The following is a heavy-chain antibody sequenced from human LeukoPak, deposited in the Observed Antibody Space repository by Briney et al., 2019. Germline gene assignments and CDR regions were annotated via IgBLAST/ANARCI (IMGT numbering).Heavy chain of an antibody. Sequence: KASQTLSLTCTVSGGSISSGDYYWSWIRQPPGKGLEWIGYIHYSGSTYYNPSLKSRVTISVDTSKNQFSLKLSSVTAADTAVYYCAREGYSGSYLGGYYFDYWGQGTLVTVSS. J-gene: IGHJ4*02. CDR1: GGSISSGDYY. CDR3: AREGYSGSYLGGYYFDY. D-gene: IGHD1-26*01. V-gene: IGHV4-30-4*08. CDR2: IHYSGST.